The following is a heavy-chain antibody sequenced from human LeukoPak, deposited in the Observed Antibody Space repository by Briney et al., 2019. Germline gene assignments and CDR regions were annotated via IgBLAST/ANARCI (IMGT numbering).Heavy chain of an antibody. Sequence: SETLSLTCTVSGGSISSYYWSWIRQPAGKGLEWIGRIYTSGSTNYNPSLKSRVTMSVDTSKNQFSLKLSSVTAADTAVYYCARANYYDSSGLEAFDIWGQGTMVTVSS. CDR1: GGSISSYY. CDR2: IYTSGST. D-gene: IGHD3-22*01. V-gene: IGHV4-4*07. J-gene: IGHJ3*02. CDR3: ARANYYDSSGLEAFDI.